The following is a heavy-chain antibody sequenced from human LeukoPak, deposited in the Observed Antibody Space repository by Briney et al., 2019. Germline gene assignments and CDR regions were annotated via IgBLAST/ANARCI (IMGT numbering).Heavy chain of an antibody. CDR3: AKEQMAGAFDY. D-gene: IGHD6-19*01. CDR1: GFTFDDYA. V-gene: IGHV3-9*01. J-gene: IGHJ4*02. CDR2: ISWNRGST. Sequence: PGRSLRLSCAASGFTFDDYAMHWVRHAPGKGLEWVSGISWNRGSTVYADSVKGRFNISRDNAKNSLYLQMNSLRAEDTAFYYCAKEQMAGAFDYWGQGTLVTVSS.